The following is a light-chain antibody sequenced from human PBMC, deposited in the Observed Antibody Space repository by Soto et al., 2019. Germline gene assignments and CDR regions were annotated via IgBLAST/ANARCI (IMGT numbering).Light chain of an antibody. CDR2: AAS. CDR1: QSISTNY. J-gene: IGKJ5*01. CDR3: QQYGRT. Sequence: EIVLTQAPGTPSLSPGESATLSCRVSQSISTNYLAWYQQKPGQAPRLLIYAASSRLTGIPDRFSGSGSGTDFTLTISRLEPEDFAVYYCQQYGRTFGQGTRLEIK. V-gene: IGKV3-20*01.